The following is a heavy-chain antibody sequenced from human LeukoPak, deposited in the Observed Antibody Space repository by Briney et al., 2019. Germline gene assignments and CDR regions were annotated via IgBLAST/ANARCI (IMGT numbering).Heavy chain of an antibody. Sequence: GASVKVSCKASGYTFTSYDINWVRQAPGQGLEWMGWISAYNGNTNYAQKLQGRVTMTTDTSTSTAYMELRSLRSDDTAVYYCARDTRPYSSGWYIYFDYWGQGTLVTVSS. CDR2: ISAYNGNT. J-gene: IGHJ4*02. CDR1: GYTFTSYD. D-gene: IGHD6-19*01. CDR3: ARDTRPYSSGWYIYFDY. V-gene: IGHV1-18*01.